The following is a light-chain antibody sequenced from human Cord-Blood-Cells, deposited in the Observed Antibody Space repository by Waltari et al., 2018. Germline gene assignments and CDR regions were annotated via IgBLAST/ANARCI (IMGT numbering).Light chain of an antibody. J-gene: IGLJ2*01. Sequence: QSALTQPASVSGSPGKSITISCTGTSSDGGGYNYVSWYQQHPGKAPKLMIYDVSNRPSGVSNRFSGSKSGNTASLTISGLQAEDEADYYCSSYTSSSTVVFGGGTKLTVL. CDR1: SSDGGGYNY. CDR2: DVS. CDR3: SSYTSSSTVV. V-gene: IGLV2-14*01.